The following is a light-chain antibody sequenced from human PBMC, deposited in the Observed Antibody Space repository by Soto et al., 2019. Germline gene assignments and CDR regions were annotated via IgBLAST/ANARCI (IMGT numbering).Light chain of an antibody. Sequence: EIVLTQSPATLSVSPGERATLSCRASQTVSSSLAWYQQRPGQTPRLLLYGASNRAADIPDRFSGSGSGADFTLTISRLEPEDFAVYYCHQYGTSPFTFGQGPRWISN. CDR2: GAS. CDR3: HQYGTSPFT. J-gene: IGKJ3*01. V-gene: IGKV3-20*01. CDR1: QTVSSS.